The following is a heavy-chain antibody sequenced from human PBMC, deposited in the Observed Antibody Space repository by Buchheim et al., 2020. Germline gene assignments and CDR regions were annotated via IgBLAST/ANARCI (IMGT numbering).Heavy chain of an antibody. J-gene: IGHJ4*02. CDR1: GFSFSNYE. D-gene: IGHD1-1*01. Sequence: EIQLEESGGGLVQPGGSLRLSCAASGFSFSNYEMNWVRQAPGKELEWLSYISSSGGTTQYADSVKGRFTISRDNAKNSLFLQMNSLRAEDTAVYYCATVIQPPYHQFDFWGQGTL. V-gene: IGHV3-48*03. CDR2: ISSSGGTT. CDR3: ATVIQPPYHQFDF.